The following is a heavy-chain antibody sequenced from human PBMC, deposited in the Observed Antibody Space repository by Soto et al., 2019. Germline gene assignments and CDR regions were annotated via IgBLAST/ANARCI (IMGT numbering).Heavy chain of an antibody. Sequence: PGGSLRLSCAASGFTFSSYGMHWVRQAPGKGLEWVAVIWYDGSNKYYADSVKGRFTISRDNSKNTLYLQMNSLRAEDTAVYYCARGILTGYYLFDYWGQGTLVTVSS. CDR2: IWYDGSNK. V-gene: IGHV3-33*01. J-gene: IGHJ4*02. CDR1: GFTFSSYG. D-gene: IGHD3-9*01. CDR3: ARGILTGYYLFDY.